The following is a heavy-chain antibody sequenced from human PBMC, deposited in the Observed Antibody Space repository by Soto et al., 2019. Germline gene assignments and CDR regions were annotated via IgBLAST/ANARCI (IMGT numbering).Heavy chain of an antibody. J-gene: IGHJ4*02. CDR2: ISSSSSTI. CDR3: ARDPYGSGVY. V-gene: IGHV3-48*01. Sequence: EVQLVESGGGLVQPGGSLRLSCAASGFTFSSYSMNWVGQAPGKGLEWVAYISSSSSTIYYADSVKGRFTISRDNAKNSVYLQMNSLRAEDTAVYYCARDPYGSGVYWGQGTLVTVSS. CDR1: GFTFSSYS. D-gene: IGHD3-10*01.